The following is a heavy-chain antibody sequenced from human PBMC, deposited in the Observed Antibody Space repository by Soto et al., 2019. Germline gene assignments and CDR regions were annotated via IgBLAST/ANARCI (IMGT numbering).Heavy chain of an antibody. CDR2: INSDGTK. CDR1: GFIVRNHE. Sequence: GGSLRLSCTASGFIVRNHEFNWVRQAPGKGLEWLSYINSDGTKYYAEAVKGRFTVSRDDAENSVHLQMSSLRAEDTAVCYCARETPHCGGDCFDYWGQGTLVTVSS. V-gene: IGHV3-48*03. CDR3: ARETPHCGGDCFDY. J-gene: IGHJ4*02. D-gene: IGHD2-21*02.